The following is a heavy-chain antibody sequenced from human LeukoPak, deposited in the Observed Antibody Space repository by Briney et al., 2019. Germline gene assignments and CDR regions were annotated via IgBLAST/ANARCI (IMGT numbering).Heavy chain of an antibody. CDR3: ARDLVSYYNYYMDV. V-gene: IGHV3-48*01. CDR1: GFTFSTYS. CDR2: ISSRGSSI. J-gene: IGHJ6*03. D-gene: IGHD3-16*01. Sequence: GGSLRLSCAASGFTFSTYSMNWVRQAPGKGLEWVSYISSRGSSIYYGDSVKGRFTISRDNAKNSLHLQMNSLRVEDTAVYYCARDLVSYYNYYMDVWGKGTTVTVSS.